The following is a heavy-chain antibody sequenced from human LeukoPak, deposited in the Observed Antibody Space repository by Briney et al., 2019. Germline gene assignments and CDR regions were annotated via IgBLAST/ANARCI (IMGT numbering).Heavy chain of an antibody. V-gene: IGHV4-34*01. J-gene: IGHJ4*02. CDR2: INHSGYT. CDR1: GVSFDDYY. D-gene: IGHD2-21*02. Sequence: SETLSLTCAVSGVSFDDYYWSWVRQTPGKGLEWSGEINHSGYTNDSPSLKSRVTLSIDTSRKQFSLNLRSVTVADTGIYYCTRRTAGHDYWGQGTLVTVSS. CDR3: TRRTAGHDY.